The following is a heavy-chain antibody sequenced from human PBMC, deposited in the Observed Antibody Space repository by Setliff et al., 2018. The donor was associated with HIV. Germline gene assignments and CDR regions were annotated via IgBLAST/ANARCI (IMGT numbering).Heavy chain of an antibody. CDR3: ARKVGITTYYYSSGSIKGALDV. CDR1: GYALTTYD. J-gene: IGHJ6*02. V-gene: IGHV1-8*01. CDR2: MNPKTGNT. D-gene: IGHD3-10*01. Sequence: ASVKVSCKAPGYALTTYDINWVRQATGQGLEWMGWMNPKTGNTVYEQKFQGRVTMSRDTSIDTAYMELSSLRSEDTAVYYCARKVGITTYYYSSGSIKGALDVWGQGTKVTVSS.